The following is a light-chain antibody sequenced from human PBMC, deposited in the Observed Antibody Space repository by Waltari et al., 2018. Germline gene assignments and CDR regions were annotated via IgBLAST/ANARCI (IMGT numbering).Light chain of an antibody. J-gene: IGLJ2*01. Sequence: SYDLTQPPSVSVSPGQTARITCPGDALPKKFVYWYQQKSGQAPVLVIYEDNKRTAGFPERFSSSSSGTMATLTITGAQADDDSDYYCYSTDSAGIHRGVVGGGTKLTVL. CDR2: EDN. V-gene: IGLV3-10*01. CDR3: YSTDSAGIHRGV. CDR1: ALPKKF.